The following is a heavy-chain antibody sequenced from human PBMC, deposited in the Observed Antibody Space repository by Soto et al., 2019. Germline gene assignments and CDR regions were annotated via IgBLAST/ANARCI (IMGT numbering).Heavy chain of an antibody. CDR3: ARDLRIDCSSTSCYYFDY. CDR2: INPNSGGT. Sequence: GASVKVSCKASGYTFTGYYMHWVRQAPGQGLEWMGWINPNSGGTNYAQKFQGRVTMTRDTSISTAYMELSRLRSDDTAVYYCARDLRIDCSSTSCYYFDYWGQGTLVTVSS. J-gene: IGHJ4*02. CDR1: GYTFTGYY. V-gene: IGHV1-2*02. D-gene: IGHD2-2*01.